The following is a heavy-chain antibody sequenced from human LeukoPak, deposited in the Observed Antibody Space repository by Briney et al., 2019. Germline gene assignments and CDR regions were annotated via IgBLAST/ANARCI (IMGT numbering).Heavy chain of an antibody. V-gene: IGHV1-2*02. CDR2: INPNSGDT. J-gene: IGHJ4*02. CDR1: GYTFTGYF. Sequence: ASVKVSCKASGYTFTGYFMHWVRQAPGQGLEWLGWINPNSGDTNYAQKFQGRVTMTRDTSISTAYMELSRLRSDDTAVYYCARDFASGWYLVWGQGTLITVSS. D-gene: IGHD6-19*01. CDR3: ARDFASGWYLV.